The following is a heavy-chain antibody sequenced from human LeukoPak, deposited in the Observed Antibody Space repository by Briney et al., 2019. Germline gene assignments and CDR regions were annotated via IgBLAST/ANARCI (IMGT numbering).Heavy chain of an antibody. Sequence: ASVKVSCKASGYTFTSYGITWVRQAPGQGLEWMGWISVYNGNTNYAQKLQGRVTMTTDRSTSTAYMDLRSLRSDDTAVYYCARAGSYYDSIGYSGCGQGTLVTVSS. CDR1: GYTFTSYG. J-gene: IGHJ4*02. D-gene: IGHD3-22*01. V-gene: IGHV1-18*01. CDR2: ISVYNGNT. CDR3: ARAGSYYDSIGYSG.